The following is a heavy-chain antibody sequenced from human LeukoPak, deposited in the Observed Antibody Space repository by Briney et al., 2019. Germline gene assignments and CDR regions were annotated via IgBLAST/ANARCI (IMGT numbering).Heavy chain of an antibody. Sequence: SETLSLTCAVYGGSFSGYYWSWIRQPPGKGLEWIGEINHSGSTNYNPSLKSRVTISVDTYKNQFSLKLSSVTAADTDVYYCARGYPPYDFWSGYYMSGNWFDPWGQGTLVTVSS. CDR2: INHSGST. D-gene: IGHD3-3*01. J-gene: IGHJ5*02. CDR3: ARGYPPYDFWSGYYMSGNWFDP. V-gene: IGHV4-34*01. CDR1: GGSFSGYY.